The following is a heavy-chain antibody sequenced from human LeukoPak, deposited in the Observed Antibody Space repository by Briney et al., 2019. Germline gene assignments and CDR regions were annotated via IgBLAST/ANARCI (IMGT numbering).Heavy chain of an antibody. J-gene: IGHJ4*02. CDR1: GFSFISYA. CDR3: AKDFNQDADD. Sequence: PGGSLRLSCASAGFSFISYALIGVRQAPGRGLEWVSGIGGSGVSTYYADSVKGRFTISRDNSKNTLYLQMNSLRAEDTAIYYCAKDFNQDADDWGQGTLVTVSS. CDR2: IGGSGVST. V-gene: IGHV3-23*01.